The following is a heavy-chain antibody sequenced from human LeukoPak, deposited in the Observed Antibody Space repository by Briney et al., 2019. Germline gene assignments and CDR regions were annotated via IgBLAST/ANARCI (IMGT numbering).Heavy chain of an antibody. CDR3: ARGDYYDSSGYYVDAFDV. CDR2: IKQDGSEK. Sequence: PGGSLRLSCAASGFTFSRYWMSWVRQAPGKGLEWVANIKQDGSEKYYGDSVKDRFTISRDNAKNSLYLQMNSLRAEDTAVYYCARGDYYDSSGYYVDAFDVWGQGTMVTVSS. CDR1: GFTFSRYW. J-gene: IGHJ3*01. D-gene: IGHD3-22*01. V-gene: IGHV3-7*05.